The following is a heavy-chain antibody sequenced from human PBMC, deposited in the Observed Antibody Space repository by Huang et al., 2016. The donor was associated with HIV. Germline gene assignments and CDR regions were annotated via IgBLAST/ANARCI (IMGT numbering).Heavy chain of an antibody. CDR1: GGSISSHY. CDR2: IYYTGST. D-gene: IGHD3-10*01. J-gene: IGHJ4*02. Sequence: QVQLQESGPGLLKPSETLSLTCTVSGGSISSHYWGWIRQPPGKGLEWIGSIYYTGSTNYNPSIKSRVTISVDTSKNHFSLKLSSVTAADTAVYYCARDTMVRGFDYWGQGTLVTVSS. CDR3: ARDTMVRGFDY. V-gene: IGHV4-59*11.